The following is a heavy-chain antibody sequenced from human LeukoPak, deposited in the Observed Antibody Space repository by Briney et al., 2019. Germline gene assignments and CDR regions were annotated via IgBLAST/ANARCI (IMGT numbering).Heavy chain of an antibody. CDR2: ISSSGSTI. Sequence: PGGSLRLSCAASGFTFSSYEMNWVRQAPGKGLEWVSYISSSGSTIYYADSVKGRFTISRDNAQYLAYLQMNSLRAEDTAVYYCARLDRADYSTSPVPYYNYYMNAWDKGTTVIVSS. CDR1: GFTFSSYE. D-gene: IGHD6-13*01. J-gene: IGHJ6*03. CDR3: ARLDRADYSTSPVPYYNYYMNA. V-gene: IGHV3-48*03.